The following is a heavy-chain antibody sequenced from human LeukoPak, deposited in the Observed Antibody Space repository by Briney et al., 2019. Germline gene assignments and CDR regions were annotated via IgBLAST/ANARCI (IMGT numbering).Heavy chain of an antibody. V-gene: IGHV4-39*01. J-gene: IGHJ4*02. CDR2: IYYDGST. D-gene: IGHD1-26*01. Sequence: PSETLSLACTVSGGSINSSTFYWGWIRRPPGKGLEWIGSIYYDGSTYYNPSLKSRVTISVDTSKNQFSLKLTSVTAADTAVYFCARRSDSGSDDGEDYFDYWGQGTLVTVSS. CDR3: ARRSDSGSDDGEDYFDY. CDR1: GGSINSSTFY.